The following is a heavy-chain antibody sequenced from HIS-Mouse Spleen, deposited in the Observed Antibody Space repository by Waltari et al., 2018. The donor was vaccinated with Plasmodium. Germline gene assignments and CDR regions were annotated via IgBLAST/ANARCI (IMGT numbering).Heavy chain of an antibody. CDR3: ARLVVVASKDSY. J-gene: IGHJ4*02. Sequence: QVQLQQWGAGLLKPSETLSLTCAVYGGSFSGYYWSWIRQPPGKGLEWIGEITHSGSTNYNPALKGRGTISVDTSKNQFSLKLSSVTAADTAVYYCARLVVVASKDSYWGQGTLVTVSS. CDR1: GGSFSGYY. CDR2: ITHSGST. V-gene: IGHV4-34*01. D-gene: IGHD2-15*01.